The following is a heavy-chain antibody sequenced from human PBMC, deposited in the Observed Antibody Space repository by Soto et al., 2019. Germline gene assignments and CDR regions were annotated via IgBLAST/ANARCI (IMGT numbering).Heavy chain of an antibody. Sequence: ASVKVSCKASGYTFTGYYMHWVRQAPGQGLEWMGWINPNSGGTNYAQKFQGWVTMTRDTSISTAYMELSRLRSDDTAVYYCARDYYEGGAPLLDYWGQGTLVTVSS. J-gene: IGHJ4*02. CDR3: ARDYYEGGAPLLDY. D-gene: IGHD3-22*01. V-gene: IGHV1-2*04. CDR1: GYTFTGYY. CDR2: INPNSGGT.